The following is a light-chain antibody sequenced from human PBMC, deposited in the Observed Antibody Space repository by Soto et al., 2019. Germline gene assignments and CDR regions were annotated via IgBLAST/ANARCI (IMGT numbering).Light chain of an antibody. Sequence: RRVSGYLSMLAALSKNRTSSDVGGYHYVSWYQHHPGKAPKIIIFDVNKRPSGVPDRFSGSKSGNTASLTISGLQTEDEADYYCCSFVGSYTLVFGGGTK. CDR2: DVN. CDR1: SSDVGGYHY. J-gene: IGLJ2*01. V-gene: IGLV2-11*01. CDR3: CSFVGSYTLV.